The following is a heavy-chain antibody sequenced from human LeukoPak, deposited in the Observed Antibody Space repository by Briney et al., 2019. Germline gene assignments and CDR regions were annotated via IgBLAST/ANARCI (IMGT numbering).Heavy chain of an antibody. D-gene: IGHD3-10*01. J-gene: IGHJ5*02. Sequence: SETLSLTCTVSDGSISSYYWSWIRQPPGKGLEWIGHIYGSGSTNYNPSLKSRVTISVDTSKNQFSLKLSSVTAADTAVYYCAREGEINWFDPWGQGTLVTVSS. CDR1: DGSISSYY. CDR2: IYGSGST. V-gene: IGHV4-59*01. CDR3: AREGEINWFDP.